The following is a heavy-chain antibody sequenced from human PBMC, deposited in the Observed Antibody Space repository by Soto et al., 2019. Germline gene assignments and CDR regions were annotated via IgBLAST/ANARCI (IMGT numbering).Heavy chain of an antibody. CDR1: GFTVSSNY. J-gene: IGHJ4*02. V-gene: IGHV3-66*04. CDR2: IYSGGST. CDR3: ARHFSVDYFDY. Sequence: PGGSLRLSCAASGFTVSSNYMSWVRQAPGKGLEWVSVIYSGGSTYYADSVKGRFTISRDNSKNTLYLQMNSLRAEDTAVYYCARHFSVDYFDYWGQGALVTVSS.